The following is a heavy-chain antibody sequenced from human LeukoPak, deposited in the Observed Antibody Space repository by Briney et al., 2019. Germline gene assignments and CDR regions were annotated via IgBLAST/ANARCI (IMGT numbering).Heavy chain of an antibody. J-gene: IGHJ4*02. CDR2: INHRGST. CDR3: TITTGTTLGLMDY. Sequence: SETLPLTCAVYGGSFSGYYWRWIRQPPGKGLEWIGEINHRGSTNYNPSLKSRVTISVDTSKNQLSLKMSSVTAADTAVYYCTITTGTTLGLMDYWGQGTLVTVSS. D-gene: IGHD1-1*01. V-gene: IGHV4-34*01. CDR1: GGSFSGYY.